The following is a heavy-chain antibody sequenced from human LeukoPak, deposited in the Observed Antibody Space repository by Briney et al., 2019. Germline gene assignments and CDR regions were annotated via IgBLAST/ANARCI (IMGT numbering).Heavy chain of an antibody. CDR1: GGSISSYH. CDR2: IYYSGST. V-gene: IGHV4-59*01. Sequence: PSETLSLTCTVSGGSISSYHWSWIRQPPGKGLEWIGYIYYSGSTNYNPSLKSRVTISVDTSKNQFSLKLSSVTAADTAVYYCAATMERDNWFDPWGQGTLVTVSS. CDR3: AATMERDNWFDP. D-gene: IGHD3-10*01. J-gene: IGHJ5*02.